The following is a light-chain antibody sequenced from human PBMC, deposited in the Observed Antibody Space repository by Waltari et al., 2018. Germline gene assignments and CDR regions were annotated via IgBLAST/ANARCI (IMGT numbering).Light chain of an antibody. J-gene: IGKJ3*01. CDR1: QDISNY. CDR3: QQFESYPRT. CDR2: AAS. Sequence: DILLTQSPYFLSASVGDRISITCRASQDISNYLAWLQQQPGKAPKVLIYAASSLQSGVPARFSGSGSGAEFTLTISSLQPEDCATYYCQQFESYPRTFGPGTAVDIK. V-gene: IGKV1-9*01.